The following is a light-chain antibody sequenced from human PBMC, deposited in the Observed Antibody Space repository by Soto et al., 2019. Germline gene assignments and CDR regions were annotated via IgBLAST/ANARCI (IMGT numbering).Light chain of an antibody. V-gene: IGLV2-8*01. J-gene: IGLJ1*01. CDR2: EVS. Sequence: QSALTQPASVSGSPGQSITISCTGTSSDIGGYNFVSWYQQHPGKVPKVMIYEVSKRPSGVPDRFSGSKSGNTASLTVSGLQAEDEADYYCSSYAGSAVFGTGTKVTVL. CDR3: SSYAGSAV. CDR1: SSDIGGYNF.